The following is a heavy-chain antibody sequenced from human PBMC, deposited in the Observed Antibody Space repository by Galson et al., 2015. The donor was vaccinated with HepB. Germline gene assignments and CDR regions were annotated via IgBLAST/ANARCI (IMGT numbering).Heavy chain of an antibody. CDR3: ARVETGKGFDY. J-gene: IGHJ4*02. D-gene: IGHD1-1*01. CDR2: IYYSGST. CDR1: GGSISSYY. V-gene: IGHV4-59*01. Sequence: ETLSLTCTVSGGSISSYYWSWIRQPPGKGLEWIGYIYYSGSTNYNPSLKSRVTISVDTSKNQFSLKLSSVTAADTAVYYCARVETGKGFDYWGQGTLVTVSS.